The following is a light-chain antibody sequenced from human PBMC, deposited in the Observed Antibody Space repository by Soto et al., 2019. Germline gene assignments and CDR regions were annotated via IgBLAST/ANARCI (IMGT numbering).Light chain of an antibody. V-gene: IGKV3D-15*01. CDR1: QAIKNY. J-gene: IGKJ1*01. CDR2: RAS. Sequence: IVMTQSPATLSVAPGERASLSCRASQAIKNYLAWFQQKPGQAPRLLIYRASTRATAIPARFSGSGSGTEFTLSISSLQSEDFAVYYCQQYNDWPRTFGQGPKVDIK. CDR3: QQYNDWPRT.